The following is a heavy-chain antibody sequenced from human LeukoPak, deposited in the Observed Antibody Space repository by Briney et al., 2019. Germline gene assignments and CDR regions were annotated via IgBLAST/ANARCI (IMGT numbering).Heavy chain of an antibody. J-gene: IGHJ6*03. Sequence: ASVKVSCKASGYTFTSYGISWVRQAPGQGLEWMGWISAYNGNTNYAQKLQGRVTMTTDTSTSTAYMELRSLRSDDTAVYYCARYNPTRHYYYYMDVWGKGTTVTVSS. D-gene: IGHD1-26*01. CDR3: ARYNPTRHYYYYMDV. CDR2: ISAYNGNT. CDR1: GYTFTSYG. V-gene: IGHV1-18*01.